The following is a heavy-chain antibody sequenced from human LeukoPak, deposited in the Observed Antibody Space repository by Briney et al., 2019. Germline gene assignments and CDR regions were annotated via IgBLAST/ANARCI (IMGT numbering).Heavy chain of an antibody. CDR1: GFTFSSYG. J-gene: IGHJ4*02. Sequence: GGSLRLSCAASGFTFSSYGMHWVRQAPGKGLEWVAFIRYDGSNKYYADSVKGRFTISRDNSKNTLYLQMNSLRAEDTAVYYCAKAAGGSYYYNVGPVDYWGQGTLVTVSS. CDR3: AKAAGGSYYYNVGPVDY. D-gene: IGHD1-26*01. CDR2: IRYDGSNK. V-gene: IGHV3-30*02.